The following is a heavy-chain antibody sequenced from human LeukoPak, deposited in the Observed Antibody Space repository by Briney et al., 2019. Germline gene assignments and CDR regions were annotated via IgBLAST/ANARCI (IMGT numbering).Heavy chain of an antibody. J-gene: IGHJ4*02. CDR2: ISYDGSNK. CDR3: AKDVDPFGSGSYVEGFDY. CDR1: GFTFSSYG. D-gene: IGHD3-10*01. Sequence: TGGSLRLSCAASGFTFSSYGMHWVRQAPGKGLEWGAVISYDGSNKYYADSVKGRFTISRDNSKNTLYLQMNSLRAEDTAVYYCAKDVDPFGSGSYVEGFDYWGQGTLVTVSS. V-gene: IGHV3-30*18.